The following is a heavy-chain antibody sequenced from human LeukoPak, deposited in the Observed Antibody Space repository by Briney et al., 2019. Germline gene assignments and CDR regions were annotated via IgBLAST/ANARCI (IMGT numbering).Heavy chain of an antibody. J-gene: IGHJ4*02. CDR1: GFTVRSNY. Sequence: GGSLRLSCAASGFTVRSNYMSWVRDAPGKGLEWVSEIHNVGSTYFADSVKGRFTIPRDNSKNTQYLQTNSLTAEDTAVYYCARDGGGYYFGYWGRGTLVTVSS. V-gene: IGHV3-66*01. CDR2: IHNVGST. D-gene: IGHD1-26*01. CDR3: ARDGGGYYFGY.